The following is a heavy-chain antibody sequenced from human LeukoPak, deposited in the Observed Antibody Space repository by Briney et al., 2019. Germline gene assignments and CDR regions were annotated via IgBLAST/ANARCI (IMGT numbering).Heavy chain of an antibody. CDR3: AKDYYDSSGQVDY. CDR2: ISWNSGSI. J-gene: IGHJ4*02. Sequence: GGSLRLSCAASGFTFDDYAMHWVRQAPGKGLEWVSGISWNSGSIGYADSVKGRFTISRDNAKNSLYLQMNSLRAEDTALYYCAKDYYDSSGQVDYWGQGTLVTVSS. D-gene: IGHD3-22*01. V-gene: IGHV3-9*01. CDR1: GFTFDDYA.